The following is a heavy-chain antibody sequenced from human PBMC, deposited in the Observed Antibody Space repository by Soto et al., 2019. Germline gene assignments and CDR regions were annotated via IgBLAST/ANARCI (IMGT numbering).Heavy chain of an antibody. CDR1: GCTFSSYT. D-gene: IGHD2-2*01. J-gene: IGHJ4*02. CDR3: AAFGSSTSYSYYFDY. V-gene: IGHV1-69*02. Sequence: GASVKVSCKASGCTFSSYTISWLRQAPGQGLEWMGRIIPILGIANYAQKFQGRVTITADKSTSTAYMELSSLRSEDTAVYYCAAFGSSTSYSYYFDYWGQGTLVTVSS. CDR2: IIPILGIA.